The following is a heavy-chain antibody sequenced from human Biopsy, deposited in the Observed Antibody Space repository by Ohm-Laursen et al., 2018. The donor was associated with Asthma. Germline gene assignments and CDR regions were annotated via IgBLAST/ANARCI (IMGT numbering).Heavy chain of an antibody. CDR1: GFAFRDFN. CDR2: INSAGSYI. J-gene: IGHJ3*02. Sequence: SLRLSCAASGFAFRDFNINWVRQAPGKGLQWIASINSAGSYIYYADSVKGRFTISRDNARNSLFLQMNNLRAEDTAVYYCVRSGTKWELYDALDIWGQGTMVTVSS. V-gene: IGHV3-21*01. D-gene: IGHD1/OR15-1a*01. CDR3: VRSGTKWELYDALDI.